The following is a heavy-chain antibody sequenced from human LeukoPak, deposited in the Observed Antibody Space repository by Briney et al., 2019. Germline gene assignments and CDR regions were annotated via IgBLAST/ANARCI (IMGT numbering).Heavy chain of an antibody. D-gene: IGHD2-15*01. V-gene: IGHV3-23*01. CDR1: GFTFSNYA. CDR2: ISETGGTI. Sequence: GGSLRLSCAPSGFTFSNYAMSWVRQAPGKGLEWVSAISETGGTIHYADSVRGRFIISRDNSKNTLYLKMNSLRTEDTAVYYCVKEGGPDNWCFDLWGRGTLAIVSS. J-gene: IGHJ2*01. CDR3: VKEGGPDNWCFDL.